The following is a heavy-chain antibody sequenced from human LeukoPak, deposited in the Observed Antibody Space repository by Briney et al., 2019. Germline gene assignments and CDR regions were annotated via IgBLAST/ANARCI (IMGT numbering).Heavy chain of an antibody. CDR1: GFTFSSYA. V-gene: IGHV3-23*01. Sequence: GGSLRLSCAASGFTFSSYAMSWVRQAPGKGLEWVSAISGSGGSTYYADSVKGRFTISRDNSKNTLNLQMNSLRAEDTAVYYCAKKLSYGGNSDYFDYWGQGTLVTVSS. J-gene: IGHJ4*02. CDR2: ISGSGGST. D-gene: IGHD4-23*01. CDR3: AKKLSYGGNSDYFDY.